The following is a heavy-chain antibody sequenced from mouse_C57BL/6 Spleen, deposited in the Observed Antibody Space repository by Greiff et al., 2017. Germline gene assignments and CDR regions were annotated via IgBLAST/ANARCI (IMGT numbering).Heavy chain of an antibody. V-gene: IGHV1-26*01. CDR3: ASWYYGSSYNYFDY. J-gene: IGHJ2*01. Sequence: EVQLQQSGPELVKPGASVKISCKASGYTFTDYYMNWVKQSPGKSLEWIGDINPNNGGTSYNQKFKGKATLTVDKSSSTAYMELRSLTSEDSAVYYCASWYYGSSYNYFDYWGQGTTLTVSS. D-gene: IGHD1-1*01. CDR2: INPNNGGT. CDR1: GYTFTDYY.